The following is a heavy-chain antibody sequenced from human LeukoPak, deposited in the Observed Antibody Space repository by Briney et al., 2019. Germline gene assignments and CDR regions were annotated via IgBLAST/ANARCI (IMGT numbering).Heavy chain of an antibody. CDR1: GFTFSSYS. CDR3: ARVGTSGWTSDY. Sequence: GGSLRLSCAASGFTFSSYSINWVRQAPGKGLEWLSYISSSSRTISYADSLKGRFTVSRDNAKNSLNLQMNSLRVEDTAVYYCARVGTSGWTSDYWGQGTLVTVSP. V-gene: IGHV3-48*04. CDR2: ISSSSRTI. D-gene: IGHD6-19*01. J-gene: IGHJ4*02.